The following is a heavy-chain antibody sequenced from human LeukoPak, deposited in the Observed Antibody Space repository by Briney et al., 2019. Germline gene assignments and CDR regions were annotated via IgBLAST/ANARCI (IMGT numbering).Heavy chain of an antibody. J-gene: IGHJ4*02. CDR3: ARGTRRTIFVVVIIHYFDY. D-gene: IGHD3-3*01. Sequence: XSVKVSCKAAGYTFTSYEINWVRQATGQGVEWMGWMNTKRGKTGYAQKFQGRVTMTTNTSLSTAYIELCSLRSEDTALYYCARGTRRTIFVVVIIHYFDYWGQGTLFTVSS. V-gene: IGHV1-8*01. CDR1: GYTFTSYE. CDR2: MNTKRGKT.